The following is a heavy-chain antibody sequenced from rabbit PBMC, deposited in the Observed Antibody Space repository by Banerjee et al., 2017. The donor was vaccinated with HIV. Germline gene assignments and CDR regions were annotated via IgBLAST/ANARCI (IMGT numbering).Heavy chain of an antibody. CDR3: AREGGGGGYGYYGL. J-gene: IGHJ4*01. CDR2: IDPVFTST. CDR1: EFDLSRYY. V-gene: IGHV1S7*01. D-gene: IGHD6-1*01. Sequence: QLKETGGGLVQPGGSLKLSCKASEFDLSRYYMSWVRQAPGKGLEWIGYIDPVFTSTYASWVNGRFTISSHNAQNTLYLQLNSLTAADTATYFCAREGGGGGYGYYGLWGQGTLVTVS.